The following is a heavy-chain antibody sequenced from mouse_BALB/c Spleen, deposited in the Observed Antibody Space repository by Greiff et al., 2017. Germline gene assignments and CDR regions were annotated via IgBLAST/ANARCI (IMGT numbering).Heavy chain of an antibody. CDR3: ARHDYYAMDY. CDR1: GFTFSSYG. J-gene: IGHJ4*01. V-gene: IGHV5-6*01. CDR2: ISSGGSYT. Sequence: EVQLVESGGGLVKPGGSLKLSCAASGFTFSSYGMSWVRQTPDKRLEWVATISSGGSYTYYPDSVKGRFTISRDNAKNTLYLQMSSLKSEDTAMYYCARHDYYAMDYWGQGTSVTVSS.